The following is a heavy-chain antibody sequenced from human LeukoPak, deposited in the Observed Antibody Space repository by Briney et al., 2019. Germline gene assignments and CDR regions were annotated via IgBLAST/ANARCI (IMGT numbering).Heavy chain of an antibody. CDR3: ARSDSSGYYYVGPWDH. CDR1: GYTFTSYG. J-gene: IGHJ4*02. Sequence: ASVKVSCKASGYTFTSYGISWVRQAPGQGLEGMGWISAYNGKTNYAQKLQGRVTMTTDTSTSTAYMALRSLRSADTAVYYCARSDSSGYYYVGPWDHRGQGTLVTVSS. V-gene: IGHV1-18*01. CDR2: ISAYNGKT. D-gene: IGHD3-22*01.